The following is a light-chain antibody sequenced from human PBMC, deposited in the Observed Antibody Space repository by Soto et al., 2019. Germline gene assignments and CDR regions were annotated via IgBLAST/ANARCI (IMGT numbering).Light chain of an antibody. CDR1: SSDVGAYDY. Sequence: QSALTQPASVSGSPGQSITISCTGTSSDVGAYDYVSWCQQLPGKAPKLIISEVSNRPSGVSYRFSGSKSGTSASLAITGLQAEDEADYYCQSYDSSLSVSYVFGTGTKVTVL. CDR2: EVS. CDR3: QSYDSSLSVSYV. V-gene: IGLV2-14*01. J-gene: IGLJ1*01.